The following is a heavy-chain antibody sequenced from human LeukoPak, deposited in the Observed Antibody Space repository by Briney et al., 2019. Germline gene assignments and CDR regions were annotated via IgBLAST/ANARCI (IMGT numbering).Heavy chain of an antibody. J-gene: IGHJ6*02. D-gene: IGHD6-13*01. Sequence: ASVKVSCKASGYTFTSYAMNWVRQAPGQGLEWMGWINTNTGNPTYAQGFTGRFVFSLDTSVSTAYLQISSLKAEDTAVYYCARDGAPPARSIAAAWGYYYYGMDVWGQGTTVTVSS. CDR3: ARDGAPPARSIAAAWGYYYYGMDV. V-gene: IGHV7-4-1*02. CDR2: INTNTGNP. CDR1: GYTFTSYA.